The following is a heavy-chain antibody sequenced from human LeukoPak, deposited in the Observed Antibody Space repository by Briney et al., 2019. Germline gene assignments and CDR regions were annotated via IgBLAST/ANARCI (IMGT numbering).Heavy chain of an antibody. Sequence: GGSLRLSCAASGFSASNNYMTWVRQAPGKGQKWVSGIYSDGSKYYVDSVKGRFTISRDNYKNTLYLQMNSVRDEDTAVYYCASDSSFDYWGQGTLVTVSS. J-gene: IGHJ4*02. V-gene: IGHV3-66*01. CDR1: GFSASNNY. CDR2: IYSDGSK. CDR3: ASDSSFDY.